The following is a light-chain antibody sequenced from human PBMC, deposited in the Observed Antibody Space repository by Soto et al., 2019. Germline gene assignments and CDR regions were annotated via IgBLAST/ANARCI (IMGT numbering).Light chain of an antibody. J-gene: IGKJ5*01. CDR1: QTISSW. CDR3: QQANSFPIT. CDR2: KAS. V-gene: IGKV1-5*03. Sequence: IHFTQSPSSLSASVGARVTITYLACQTISSWLAWYPQKPGKAPKLLIYKASTLKSGVPSRFSGSGSGTDFTLTISSLQPEDFATYYCQQANSFPITFGQGTRLEI.